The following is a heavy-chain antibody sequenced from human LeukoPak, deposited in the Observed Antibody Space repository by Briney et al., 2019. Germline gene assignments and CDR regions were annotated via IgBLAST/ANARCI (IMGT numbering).Heavy chain of an antibody. CDR1: GGSISSYY. CDR2: IYYSGST. V-gene: IGHV4-59*01. J-gene: IGHJ4*02. CDR3: ARYSMEPLNYFDY. D-gene: IGHD1-1*01. Sequence: PSETLSLTCTVSGGSISSYYWSWIRQPPGKGLEWIGYIYYSGSTNYNPSLKSRVTISVDTSQNQFSLKLSSVTAADTAVYYCARYSMEPLNYFDYWGQGTLVTVSS.